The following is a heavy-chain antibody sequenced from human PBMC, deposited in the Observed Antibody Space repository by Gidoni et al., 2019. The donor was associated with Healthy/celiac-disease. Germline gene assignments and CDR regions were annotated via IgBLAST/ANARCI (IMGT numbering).Heavy chain of an antibody. V-gene: IGHV3-21*01. CDR3: AREYSSSFIYYYGMDV. J-gene: IGHJ6*02. CDR2: MSRSSSYI. CDR1: GFTFSTYS. D-gene: IGHD6-6*01. Sequence: EVQLVESGGGLVTPGVSLRLSCAAPGFTFSTYSMNWVRQSLGKGLEWVASMSRSSSYIYDADSVKGRFTISRDNAKNTLYLQMNSLRAEDTDVYYCAREYSSSFIYYYGMDVWGQGTTVTVSS.